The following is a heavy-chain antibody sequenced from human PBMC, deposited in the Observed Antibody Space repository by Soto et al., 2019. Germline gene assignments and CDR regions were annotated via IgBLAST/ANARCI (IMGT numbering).Heavy chain of an antibody. CDR3: ARAPTPTHGDSNKNNYLDP. CDR1: GYTFDKYG. CDR2: ISPQNGNT. Sequence: GASVKVSCKASGYTFDKYGFGWVRQAPGQGLEWMGWISPQNGNTYYVEKFQGRVTMTTDTSTSTAFMELRTLRYDDTAVYYCARAPTPTHGDSNKNNYLDPWGQGTLVTVSS. V-gene: IGHV1-18*04. D-gene: IGHD3-10*01. J-gene: IGHJ5*02.